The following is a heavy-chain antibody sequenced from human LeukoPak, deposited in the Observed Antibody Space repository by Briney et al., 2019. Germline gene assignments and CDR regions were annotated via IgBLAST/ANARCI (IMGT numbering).Heavy chain of an antibody. J-gene: IGHJ4*02. CDR3: AKPHTPYCSGGTCYLFDF. Sequence: GGSLRLSCVVSGFPFSSYAMSWVRQAPGKGLEWVSHINNNGGSTSYADSVKGRFTISRDNSKNTLYLQLNSLRAEDTAVYYCAKPHTPYCSGGTCYLFDFWGQGTLVTVSS. D-gene: IGHD2-15*01. CDR2: INNNGGST. CDR1: GFPFSSYA. V-gene: IGHV3-23*01.